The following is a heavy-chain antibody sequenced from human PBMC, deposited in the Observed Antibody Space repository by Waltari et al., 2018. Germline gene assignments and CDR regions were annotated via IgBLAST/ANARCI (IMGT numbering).Heavy chain of an antibody. CDR3: ARASYGSGSSWFDP. D-gene: IGHD3-10*01. CDR2: VYSRGST. CDR1: GGSISIHF. J-gene: IGHJ5*02. Sequence: QVQLQDSGPGLVKPSETLSLIFSVSGGSISIHFWVWIRQPPGKTLEWIGNVYSRGSTNYNPSLTSRGTISVDMSKNQFSLKLRSVSAADTAVYYCARASYGSGSSWFDPWGQGNLVTVSS. V-gene: IGHV4-59*11.